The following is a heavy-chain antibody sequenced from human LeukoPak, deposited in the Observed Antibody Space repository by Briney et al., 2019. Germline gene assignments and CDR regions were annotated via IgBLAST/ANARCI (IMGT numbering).Heavy chain of an antibody. CDR2: ISAYNGNT. D-gene: IGHD2-2*01. Sequence: ASVKVSCKASGYTFTSYGISWVRQAPGQGLEWMGWISAYNGNTNYAQKLQGRVTMTTDTSTSTAYMELRSLRSDDTAVYYCARGNIVVVPAAPGRYYYYMDVWGKGTTVTVSS. J-gene: IGHJ6*03. CDR3: ARGNIVVVPAAPGRYYYYMDV. CDR1: GYTFTSYG. V-gene: IGHV1-18*01.